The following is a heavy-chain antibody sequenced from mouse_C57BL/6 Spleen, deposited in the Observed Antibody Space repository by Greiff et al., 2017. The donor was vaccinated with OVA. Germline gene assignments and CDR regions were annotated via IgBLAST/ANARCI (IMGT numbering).Heavy chain of an antibody. CDR3: ARHNDYGSSWGYFDV. J-gene: IGHJ1*03. CDR2: IWSDGST. D-gene: IGHD1-1*01. Sequence: QVQLKESGPGLVAPSQSLSITCTVSGFSLTSYGVHWVRQPPGKGLEWLVVIWSDGSTTYTSAPKSRLSISKDNSKSQVVLNMNSLQTDDTAMYYVARHNDYGSSWGYFDVWGTGTTVTVSS. V-gene: IGHV2-6-1*01. CDR1: GFSLTSYG.